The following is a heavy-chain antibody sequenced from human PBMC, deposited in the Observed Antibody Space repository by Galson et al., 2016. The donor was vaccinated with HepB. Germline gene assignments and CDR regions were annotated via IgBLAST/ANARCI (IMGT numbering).Heavy chain of an antibody. CDR1: GFSLSAYW. V-gene: IGHV3-7*01. Sequence: SLRLSCAGSGFSLSAYWMVWVRQAPGKGLEWVANINRDGSEKYSVEGRFSISRDHAKNSLSLQMDSLRAEDTAVYYCARDVAYEALDCWGQGTLGTVSS. D-gene: IGHD3-22*01. CDR2: INRDGSE. J-gene: IGHJ4*02. CDR3: ARDVAYEALDC.